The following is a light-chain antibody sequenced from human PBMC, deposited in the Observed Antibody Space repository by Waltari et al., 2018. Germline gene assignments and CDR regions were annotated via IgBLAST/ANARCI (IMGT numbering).Light chain of an antibody. Sequence: QSALTQPASVSGSPGQSITISCTGTSSDVGGYNYVSWYQQHPGKAPKLMIYEVSNRPSGVSHRFSCSTSGNTASLTISGLQAEDEADYYCSSYTSSSTWVFGGGTKLTVL. CDR2: EVS. J-gene: IGLJ3*02. CDR3: SSYTSSSTWV. V-gene: IGLV2-14*01. CDR1: SSDVGGYNY.